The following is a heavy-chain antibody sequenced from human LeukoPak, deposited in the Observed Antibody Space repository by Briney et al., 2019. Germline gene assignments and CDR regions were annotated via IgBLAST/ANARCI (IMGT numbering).Heavy chain of an antibody. CDR1: GFTFSSYE. Sequence: GGSLRLSCAASGFTFSSYEMNWVRQAPEKGLEWISYISGSGTVTHYADSVEGRFTISRDNTKNSLYLQMNSLRAEDTAVYYCARDRRTWLDYWGQGTLVTVSS. CDR3: ARDRRTWLDY. D-gene: IGHD1-7*01. J-gene: IGHJ4*02. CDR2: ISGSGTVT. V-gene: IGHV3-48*03.